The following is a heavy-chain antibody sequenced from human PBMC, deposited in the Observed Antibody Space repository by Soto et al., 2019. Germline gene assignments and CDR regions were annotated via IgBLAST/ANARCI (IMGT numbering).Heavy chain of an antibody. Sequence: PGGSLRLSCAASGFTVSSNYMSWVRQAPGQGLEWVSVIYSGGSTYYADSVKGRFTISRDNSKNTLYLQMNSLRAEDTAVYYCARDPYRSIAVAGHDYYYYYGMDVWGQGTTVTV. CDR3: ARDPYRSIAVAGHDYYYYYGMDV. D-gene: IGHD6-19*01. CDR1: GFTVSSNY. CDR2: IYSGGST. J-gene: IGHJ6*02. V-gene: IGHV3-53*01.